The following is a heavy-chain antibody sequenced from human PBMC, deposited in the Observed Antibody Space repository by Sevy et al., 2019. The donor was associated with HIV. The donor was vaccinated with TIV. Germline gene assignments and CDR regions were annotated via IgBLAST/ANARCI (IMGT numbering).Heavy chain of an antibody. CDR1: GFTFSSYS. J-gene: IGHJ6*02. Sequence: GGSLRLSCAASGFTFSSYSMNWVRQAPGKGLGWASYISGSSTTIYYADSVKGRFTISRDNAKNSLYLQMNSLRAEDTAVYYCAREGGYSDQGMDVWGQGTTVTVSS. CDR2: ISGSSTTI. CDR3: AREGGYSDQGMDV. D-gene: IGHD5-12*01. V-gene: IGHV3-48*01.